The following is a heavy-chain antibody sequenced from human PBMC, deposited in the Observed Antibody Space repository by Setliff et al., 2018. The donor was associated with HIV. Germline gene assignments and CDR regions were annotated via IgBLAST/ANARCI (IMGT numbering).Heavy chain of an antibody. CDR2: INHSGST. D-gene: IGHD3-3*01. V-gene: IGHV4-39*07. CDR1: GGSISSSNYY. Sequence: SETLSLTCTVSGGSISSSNYYWGWIRQPPGKGLEWIGEINHSGSTNYNSALKSRVSISVDTSKNQFSLKLSSVTAADTAVYYCARDPIRAVGVDFWSATNNWFGPWGQGTLVTVSS. J-gene: IGHJ5*02. CDR3: ARDPIRAVGVDFWSATNNWFGP.